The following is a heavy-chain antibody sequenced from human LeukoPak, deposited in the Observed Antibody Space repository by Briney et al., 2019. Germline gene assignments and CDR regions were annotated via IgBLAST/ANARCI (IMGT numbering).Heavy chain of an antibody. CDR3: AKVWAAAEYYFDY. V-gene: IGHV3-11*01. D-gene: IGHD6-13*01. CDR1: GFTFSDYY. Sequence: PGGSLRLSCAASGFTFSDYYMSWIRQAPGKGLEWAAYISSSTFYADSVKGRFTISRDNAKNSLYLQMNSLRAEDTAVYYCAKVWAAAEYYFDYWGQGTLVTVS. J-gene: IGHJ4*02. CDR2: ISSST.